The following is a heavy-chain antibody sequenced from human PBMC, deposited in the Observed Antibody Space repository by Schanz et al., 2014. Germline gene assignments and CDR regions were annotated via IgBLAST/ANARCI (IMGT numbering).Heavy chain of an antibody. CDR1: GFTFSDYY. CDR2: IGYLGDT. V-gene: IGHV3-11*06. Sequence: QVQLVESGGGLVKPGGSLRLSCAASGFTFSDYYMSWIRQAPGKGLEWVSTIGYLGDTYYPDSVKGRFTVSRDSGQNSLYLQMNSLRAGDTAVYYCARGTDWNLHYWGQGALVTVSS. J-gene: IGHJ4*02. D-gene: IGHD1-1*01. CDR3: ARGTDWNLHY.